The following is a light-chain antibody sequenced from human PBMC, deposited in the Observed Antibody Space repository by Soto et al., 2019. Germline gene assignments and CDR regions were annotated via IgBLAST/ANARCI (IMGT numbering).Light chain of an antibody. CDR3: QQYNNWPLT. V-gene: IGKV3D-20*02. J-gene: IGKJ4*01. CDR1: QTVRNNY. Sequence: EFVLTQSPGTLSLSPGERATLSCRASQTVRNNYLAWYQQKPGQAPRLLIYDASSRATGIPDRFSGGGSGTDFTLTISRLQSEDFAVYYCQQYNNWPLTFGGGTKVDIK. CDR2: DAS.